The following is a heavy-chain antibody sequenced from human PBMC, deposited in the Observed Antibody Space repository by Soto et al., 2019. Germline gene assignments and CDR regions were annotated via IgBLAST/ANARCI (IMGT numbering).Heavy chain of an antibody. CDR2: MDANSGNT. CDR3: ARWAYSGYYAFDI. Sequence: ASVKVSCKASGYTFTSYDINWVRQAPGQRLEWMGWMDANSGNTKYAQKFQGRVTMTRDTSASTAYMELSSLRSEDTAVYYCARWAYSGYYAFDIWGQGTMVTVSS. CDR1: GYTFTSYD. D-gene: IGHD5-12*01. V-gene: IGHV1-8*01. J-gene: IGHJ3*02.